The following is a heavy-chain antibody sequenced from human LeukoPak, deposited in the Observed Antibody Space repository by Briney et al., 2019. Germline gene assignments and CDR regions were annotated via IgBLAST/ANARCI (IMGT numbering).Heavy chain of an antibody. CDR2: INEDGSEK. CDR1: GFTFTSYW. Sequence: PGGSLRLSRAASGFTFTSYWMTWARQAPGKGLEWVANINEDGSEKYYLGSVEGRFTISRDNAKNSLYLDMSSLRAEDTAVYYCARDATRGGDFDYWGQGTLVTVSS. J-gene: IGHJ4*02. D-gene: IGHD1-26*01. V-gene: IGHV3-7*01. CDR3: ARDATRGGDFDY.